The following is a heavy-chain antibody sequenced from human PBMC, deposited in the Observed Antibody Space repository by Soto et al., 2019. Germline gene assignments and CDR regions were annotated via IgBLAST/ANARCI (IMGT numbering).Heavy chain of an antibody. CDR3: AGGTGGASTDYFDSGTFGY. V-gene: IGHV1-8*01. J-gene: IGHJ4*02. CDR2: MNPNSGNT. D-gene: IGHD3-10*01. Sequence: ASVKVSCKASGYTFTSYDINWVRQATGQGLEWMGWMNPNSGNTGYAQKFQGRVTMTRNTSISTAYMELSSLRSEDTAVYYCAGGTGGASTDYFDSGTFGYWGQGTLVTVSS. CDR1: GYTFTSYD.